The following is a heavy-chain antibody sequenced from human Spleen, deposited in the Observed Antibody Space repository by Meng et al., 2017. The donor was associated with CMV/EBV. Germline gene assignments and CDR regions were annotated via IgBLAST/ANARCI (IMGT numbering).Heavy chain of an antibody. CDR1: GFIVSKNY. D-gene: IGHD5-12*01. CDR2: IYRGGVT. CDR3: ARMDISHRHFDS. J-gene: IGHJ4*02. Sequence: EVQLVGCGGAVVQPGGSLRLSCAASGFIVSKNYMSWVRQAPGERLEWVSVIYRGGVTYYTDSVKGRFTISRDNSKNTLFLQMNSLRAEDTAVYYCARMDISHRHFDSWGQGTLVTVSS. V-gene: IGHV3-66*01.